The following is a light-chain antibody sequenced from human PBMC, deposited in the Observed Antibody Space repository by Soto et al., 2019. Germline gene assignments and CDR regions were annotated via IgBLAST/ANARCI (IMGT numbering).Light chain of an antibody. V-gene: IGKV1-33*01. CDR3: QQYDNPPPYT. J-gene: IGKJ2*01. CDR2: DAS. Sequence: DIQMTQSPSSLSASVGDRVTITCQASQDISNYLNWYQQKPGKAPKLLIYDASNLETGVPSRFSGSGSGTYFTITISSLQPEDIATYYCQQYDNPPPYTFGQGTKLEIK. CDR1: QDISNY.